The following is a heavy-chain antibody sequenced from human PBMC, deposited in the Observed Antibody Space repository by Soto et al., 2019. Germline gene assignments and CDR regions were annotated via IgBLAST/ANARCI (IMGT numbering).Heavy chain of an antibody. D-gene: IGHD6-13*01. J-gene: IGHJ4*02. CDR3: ARINIAGTFYYDN. CDR2: IYYSGSA. Sequence: SETLSLTXSVSGGSISSGDYYWSWVRQPPGKGLEWIGYIYYSGSAYYNPSLKTRLAMSVDTSNNHFSLKLSSVTVADTAVYYCARINIAGTFYYDNWGQGTPVTVS. V-gene: IGHV4-30-4*01. CDR1: GGSISSGDYY.